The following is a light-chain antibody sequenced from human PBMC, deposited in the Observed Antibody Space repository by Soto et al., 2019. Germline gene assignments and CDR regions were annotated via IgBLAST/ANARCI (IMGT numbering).Light chain of an antibody. CDR2: GNT. CDR1: SSNIGAGYE. Sequence: QSVLTQPPSVSGAPGQRVTISCTRSSSNIGAGYEGHWFQQLPGTSPKLLIYGNTNRPSGVPDRFSGSKSDTSASLAITGLQPEDEADYYCQSYDSSLSVLYVFGTGTQLTVL. V-gene: IGLV1-40*01. CDR3: QSYDSSLSVLYV. J-gene: IGLJ1*01.